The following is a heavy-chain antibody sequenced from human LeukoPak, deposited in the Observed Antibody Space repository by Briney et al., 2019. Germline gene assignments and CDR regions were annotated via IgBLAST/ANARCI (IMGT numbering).Heavy chain of an antibody. J-gene: IGHJ4*02. CDR3: ARSPYIMITFGGVLYFDY. Sequence: SVKVSCKASGGTFSSYAISWVRQAPGQGLEWIGRIIPILGIANYAQKFQGRVTITADKSTSTAYMELSSLRSEDTAVYYCARSPYIMITFGGVLYFDYWGQGTLVTVSS. V-gene: IGHV1-69*04. D-gene: IGHD3-16*01. CDR1: GGTFSSYA. CDR2: IIPILGIA.